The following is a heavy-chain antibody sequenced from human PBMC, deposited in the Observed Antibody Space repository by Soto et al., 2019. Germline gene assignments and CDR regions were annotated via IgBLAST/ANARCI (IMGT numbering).Heavy chain of an antibody. CDR1: GGTFSIYA. J-gene: IGHJ6*02. D-gene: IGHD2-15*01. CDR3: ASYCSGGSCHYYYYGMDV. CDR2: IIPIFGTA. V-gene: IGHV1-69*01. Sequence: QVQLVQSGAEVKKPGSSVKVSCKASGGTFSIYAISWVRQAPGQGLEWMGGIIPIFGTANYAQKFQGRVTITADESTSTAYMELSSLRSEDTAVYYCASYCSGGSCHYYYYGMDVWGQGTTVTVSS.